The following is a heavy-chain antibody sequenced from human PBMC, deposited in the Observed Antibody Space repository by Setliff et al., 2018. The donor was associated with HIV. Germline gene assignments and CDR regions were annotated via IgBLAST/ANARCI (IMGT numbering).Heavy chain of an antibody. CDR3: ARRGDSYGLDPNYYYYYYMDV. V-gene: IGHV1-18*01. Sequence: ASVKVSCKASGYTFTSYGISWVRQAPGQGLEWMGWITPFNGNTNYAQKLQGRVTMTTDTSTSTAYMELRSLRSDDTAVYYCARRGDSYGLDPNYYYYYYMDVWGKGTTVTVSS. CDR1: GYTFTSYG. J-gene: IGHJ6*03. D-gene: IGHD5-18*01. CDR2: ITPFNGNT.